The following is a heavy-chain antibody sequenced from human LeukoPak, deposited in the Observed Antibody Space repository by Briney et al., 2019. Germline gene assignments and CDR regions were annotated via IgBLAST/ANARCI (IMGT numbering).Heavy chain of an antibody. CDR3: AAEMATVARLD. CDR2: INHSGST. D-gene: IGHD5-24*01. J-gene: IGHJ4*02. CDR1: GGSSSGYY. Sequence: SETLSLTCAVYGGSSSGYYWSWIRQPPGKGLEWIGEINHSGSTNYNPSLKSRVTISVDTSKNQFSLKLSSVTAADTAVYYCAAEMATVARLDWGQGTLVTVSS. V-gene: IGHV4-34*01.